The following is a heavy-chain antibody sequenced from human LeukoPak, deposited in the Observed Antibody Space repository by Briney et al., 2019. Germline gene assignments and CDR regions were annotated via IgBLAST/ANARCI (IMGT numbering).Heavy chain of an antibody. D-gene: IGHD1/OR15-1a*01. CDR3: ARYQTGTMFAV. J-gene: IGHJ4*02. V-gene: IGHV4-39*07. Sequence: PSETLSLTCTVSGASINSDTYYWGWIRQPPGKGLEWIGTHSHSGSAYYNPSLRSRITMSLDSSENQLSLKLYSVTAADTAIYYCARYQTGTMFAVWGQGTLVTISS. CDR2: HSHSGSA. CDR1: GASINSDTYY.